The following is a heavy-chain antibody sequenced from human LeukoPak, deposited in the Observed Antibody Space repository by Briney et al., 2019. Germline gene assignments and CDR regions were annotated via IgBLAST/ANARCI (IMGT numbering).Heavy chain of an antibody. CDR3: ATETNGRHYDY. Sequence: GGSLRLSCTASGLTFSTSGFNWVRQAPGKGLEWVASIGPTGSDRYHADSIKGRFTISRDNSNNFLYLQMNSLRAEDTAVYYCATETNGRHYDYWGQGTLLTVSX. V-gene: IGHV3-21*06. CDR2: IGPTGSDR. D-gene: IGHD1-14*01. J-gene: IGHJ4*02. CDR1: GLTFSTSG.